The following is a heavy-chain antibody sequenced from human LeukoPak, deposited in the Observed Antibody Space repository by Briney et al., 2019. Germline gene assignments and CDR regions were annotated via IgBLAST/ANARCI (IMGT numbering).Heavy chain of an antibody. V-gene: IGHV4-59*01. Sequence: SETLSLTCTVSGGSISSYYWSWIRQPPGKGLEWIGYIYYSGSTNYNPSLKSRVTISVDTSKNQFSLKLSSVTAADTAVYYCARGRDILTGYCPSYMDVWGKGTTVTVSS. CDR3: ARGRDILTGYCPSYMDV. CDR1: GGSISSYY. J-gene: IGHJ6*03. D-gene: IGHD3-9*01. CDR2: IYYSGST.